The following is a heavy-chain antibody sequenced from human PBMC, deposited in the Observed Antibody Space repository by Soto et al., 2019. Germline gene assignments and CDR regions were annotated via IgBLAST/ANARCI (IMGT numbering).Heavy chain of an antibody. CDR3: ASIDYDFWSGTNYYYYYMDV. D-gene: IGHD3-3*01. Sequence: PSETLSLTCTVSGGSISSSSYYWGWIRQPPGKGLEWIGSIYYSGSTYYNPSLKSRVTISVDTSKNQLSLKLSSVTAADTAVYYCASIDYDFWSGTNYYYYYMDVWGKGTTVTVSS. V-gene: IGHV4-39*01. CDR2: IYYSGST. J-gene: IGHJ6*03. CDR1: GGSISSSSYY.